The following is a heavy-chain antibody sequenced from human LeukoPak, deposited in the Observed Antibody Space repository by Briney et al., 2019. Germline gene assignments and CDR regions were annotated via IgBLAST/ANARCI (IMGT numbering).Heavy chain of an antibody. Sequence: QPGGSLRLSCAASGYTFSSYNMNWVRQAPGNGLEWVSSISYSSRARYYADSVKGRFTVSRDNFKDSLYLQMDSLRAEDTAVYYCARAYCSSTSCFGWGQGTLVTVSS. CDR1: GYTFSSYN. CDR3: ARAYCSSTSCFG. D-gene: IGHD2-2*01. V-gene: IGHV3-48*01. J-gene: IGHJ4*02. CDR2: ISYSSRAR.